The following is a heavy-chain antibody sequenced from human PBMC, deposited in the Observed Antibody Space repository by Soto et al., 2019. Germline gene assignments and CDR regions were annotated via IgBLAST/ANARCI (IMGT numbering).Heavy chain of an antibody. V-gene: IGHV3-11*01. D-gene: IGHD2-15*01. CDR2: INTDGTTI. J-gene: IGHJ1*01. CDR3: ARAAGWTLESEYYGH. Sequence: PGGSLRLSCAASGFTFSDYYMSWIRQAPGKGLEWISYINTDGTTIYYADSVKGRFTISRDNAKSSLYLQMNSLRAEDTAVYYCARAAGWTLESEYYGHWGQGTLVTVSS. CDR1: GFTFSDYY.